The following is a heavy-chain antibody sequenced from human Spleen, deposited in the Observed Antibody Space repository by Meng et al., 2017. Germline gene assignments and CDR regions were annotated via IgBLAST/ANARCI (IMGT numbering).Heavy chain of an antibody. CDR2: IVPIFGTP. Sequence: QVQLGRSGAEVKHPGSPVRSSWKDPGGTFSTLIFNWGRKAPGQGLEWVGGIVPIFGTPDYAQKFQGRVTITADKSTSTAYMELSSLRSEDTAMYYCASRDDFLTGADYWGQGSLVTVSS. CDR3: ASRDDFLTGADY. D-gene: IGHD3-9*01. J-gene: IGHJ4*02. CDR1: GGTFSTLI. V-gene: IGHV1-69*06.